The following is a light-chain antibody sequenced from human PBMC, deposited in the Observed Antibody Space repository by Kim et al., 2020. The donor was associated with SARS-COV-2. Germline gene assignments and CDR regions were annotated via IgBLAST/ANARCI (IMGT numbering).Light chain of an antibody. J-gene: IGLJ2*01. CDR2: QDS. CDR3: QAWDSSTVV. V-gene: IGLV3-1*01. Sequence: SVSPGKPASITCSGDRLGDEYACWYQQKPGQSPVLVIYQDSKRPSGIPERFSGSNSGNTATLTISGTQAMDEADYYCQAWDSSTVVFGGGTQLTVL. CDR1: RLGDEY.